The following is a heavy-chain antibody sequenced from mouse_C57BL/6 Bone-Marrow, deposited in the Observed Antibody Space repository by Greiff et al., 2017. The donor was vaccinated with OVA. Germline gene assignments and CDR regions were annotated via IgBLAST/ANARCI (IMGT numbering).Heavy chain of an antibody. CDR1: GYTFTSYG. CDR3: ARSRAYYSNDEDY. D-gene: IGHD2-5*01. Sequence: VQLVESGAELARPGASVKLSCKASGYTFTSYGISWVKQRTGQGLEWIGEIYPRSGNTYYNEKFKGKATLTADKSSSTAYMELRSLTSEDSAVYVYARSRAYYSNDEDYWGQGTTLTVSS. J-gene: IGHJ2*01. V-gene: IGHV1-81*01. CDR2: IYPRSGNT.